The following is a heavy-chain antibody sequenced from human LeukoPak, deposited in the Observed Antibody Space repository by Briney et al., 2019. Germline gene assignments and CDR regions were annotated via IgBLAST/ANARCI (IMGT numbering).Heavy chain of an antibody. CDR3: ARDGYSSNWGVYGMDV. CDR1: GYILTSYA. Sequence: ASVKVSCKASGYILTSYAINWVRQAPGQGLEWMGRINTNTGNSIYAQGFTGRFVFSSDTSVSTAYLQISSLKADDTAVYYCARDGYSSNWGVYGMDVWGQGTTVTVSS. V-gene: IGHV7-4-1*02. CDR2: INTNTGNS. D-gene: IGHD5-18*01. J-gene: IGHJ6*02.